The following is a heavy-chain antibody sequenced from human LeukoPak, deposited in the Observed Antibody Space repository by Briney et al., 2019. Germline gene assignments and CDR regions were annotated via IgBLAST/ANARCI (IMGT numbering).Heavy chain of an antibody. CDR2: IYYSGST. V-gene: IGHV4-31*03. CDR3: ARDRYTVVSWYFDL. CDR1: GGSISSGGYY. Sequence: PSETLSLTCTVSGGSISSGGYYWSWIRQHPGKGLEWIGYIYYSGSTYYNPSLKSRVTISVDTSKNQFSLKLSSVTAADTAVCYCARDRYTVVSWYFDLWGRGTLVTVSS. D-gene: IGHD4-23*01. J-gene: IGHJ2*01.